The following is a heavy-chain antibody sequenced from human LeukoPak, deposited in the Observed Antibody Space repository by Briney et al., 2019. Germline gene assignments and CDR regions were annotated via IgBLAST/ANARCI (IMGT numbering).Heavy chain of an antibody. D-gene: IGHD3-22*01. Sequence: SETLSLTCAVSGYSISSDNYWVWIRQPPGQGLEWTGGIYHSGSTYYNPSLKGRVTMSVDTSKNQFSLKLSSVTAADTAVYYCARAPRDSSSSNYMRRFDHWGQGTLVTVSS. CDR2: IYHSGST. CDR1: GYSISSDNY. J-gene: IGHJ4*02. CDR3: ARAPRDSSSSNYMRRFDH. V-gene: IGHV4-38-2*01.